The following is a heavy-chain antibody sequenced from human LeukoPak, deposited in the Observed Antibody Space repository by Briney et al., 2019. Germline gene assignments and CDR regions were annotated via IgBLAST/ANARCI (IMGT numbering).Heavy chain of an antibody. D-gene: IGHD3-22*01. CDR3: ARVPMYYYDSSGYYRSRFDY. Sequence: ASVKVSCKASGYTLTSYGISWVRQAPGQGLEWMGWISAYNGNTNYAQKLQGRVTMTTDTSTSTAYMELRSLRSDDTAVYYCARVPMYYYDSSGYYRSRFDYWGQGTLVTVSS. J-gene: IGHJ4*02. CDR1: GYTLTSYG. CDR2: ISAYNGNT. V-gene: IGHV1-18*01.